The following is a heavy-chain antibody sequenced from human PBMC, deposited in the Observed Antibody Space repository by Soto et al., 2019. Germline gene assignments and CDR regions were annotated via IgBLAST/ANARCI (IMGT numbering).Heavy chain of an antibody. V-gene: IGHV3-48*02. CDR1: GFTFSSYS. CDR2: ISSSSSTI. CDR3: ARGPPKTQWLVSHESYGMDV. Sequence: GGSLRLSCAASGFTFSSYSMNWVRQAPGKGLEWVSYISSSSSTIYYADSVKGRFTISRDNAKNSLYLQMNSLRDEDTAVYYCARGPPKTQWLVSHESYGMDVWGQGTTVTVSS. D-gene: IGHD6-19*01. J-gene: IGHJ6*02.